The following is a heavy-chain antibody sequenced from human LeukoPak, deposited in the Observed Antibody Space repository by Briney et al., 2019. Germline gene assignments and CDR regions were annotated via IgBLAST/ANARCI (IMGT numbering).Heavy chain of an antibody. V-gene: IGHV1-69*13. D-gene: IGHD6-13*01. CDR2: IIPIFGTA. Sequence: GASVKVSCKASGGTFSSYAISWVRQAPGQGLEWMGGIIPIFGTANYAQKFQGRVTITADESTSTAYMELSSLRSEDTAVYYCASSYSSSGGGDYWGQGTLVTVSS. CDR1: GGTFSSYA. J-gene: IGHJ4*02. CDR3: ASSYSSSGGGDY.